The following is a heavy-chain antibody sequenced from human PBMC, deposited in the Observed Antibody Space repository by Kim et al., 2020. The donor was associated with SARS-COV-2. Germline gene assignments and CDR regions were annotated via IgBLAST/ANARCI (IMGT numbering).Heavy chain of an antibody. V-gene: IGHV1-46*01. Sequence: ASVKVSCKASGYTFTSYYMHWVRQAPGQGLEWMGIINPSGGSTSYAQKFQGRVTMIRDTSTSTVYMELSSLRSEDTAVYYCARDTSKKGWYFDLWGRGTLVTVSS. CDR3: ARDTSKKGWYFDL. CDR2: INPSGGST. J-gene: IGHJ2*01. CDR1: GYTFTSYY.